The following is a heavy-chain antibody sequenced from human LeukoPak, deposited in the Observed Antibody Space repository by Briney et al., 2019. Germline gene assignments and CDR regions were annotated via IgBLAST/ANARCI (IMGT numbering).Heavy chain of an antibody. Sequence: SVKVSCKASGGTFSSYAFSWVRQAPGQGLEWMGGIIPIFGTANYAQKFQGRVTITADESTSTAYMELSSLRSEDTAVYYCARSKDLRLDDIYYWGQGTLVTVSS. CDR1: GGTFSSYA. CDR2: IIPIFGTA. CDR3: ARSKDLRLDDIYY. V-gene: IGHV1-69*13. J-gene: IGHJ4*02. D-gene: IGHD3-9*01.